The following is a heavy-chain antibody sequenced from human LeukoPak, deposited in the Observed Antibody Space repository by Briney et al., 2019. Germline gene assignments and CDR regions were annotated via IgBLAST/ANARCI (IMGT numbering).Heavy chain of an antibody. D-gene: IGHD6-13*01. CDR2: IWYDGSSE. J-gene: IGHJ4*02. CDR3: ARSQSSSLIDY. CDR1: GFSFSAYG. V-gene: IGHV3-33*01. Sequence: QTGGSLRLSCAASGFSFSAYGVHWVRQAPGKGLEWVAVIWYDGSSEDYADSVKGRFTLSRDNSKNTLYLQMNSLTVEDTAVYYCARSQSSSLIDYWGQGTLVTVSS.